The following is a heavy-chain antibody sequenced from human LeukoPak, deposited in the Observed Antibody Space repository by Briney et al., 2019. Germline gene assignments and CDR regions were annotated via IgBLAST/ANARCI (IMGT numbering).Heavy chain of an antibody. CDR1: GGSISSGDYY. J-gene: IGHJ4*02. Sequence: PSQTLSLTCTVSGGSISSGDYYWSWIRQPPGKGLEWIGYMYYSGSTYYNPSLKSRVTISVDTSKNQFSLKLSSVTAADTAVYYCARGGANYDFWSGYYRVYFDYWGQGTLVTVSS. CDR3: ARGGANYDFWSGYYRVYFDY. D-gene: IGHD3-3*01. CDR2: MYYSGST. V-gene: IGHV4-30-4*01.